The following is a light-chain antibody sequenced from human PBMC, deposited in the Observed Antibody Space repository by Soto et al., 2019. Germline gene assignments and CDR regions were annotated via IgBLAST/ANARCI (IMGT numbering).Light chain of an antibody. CDR2: AAS. CDR3: QQYYSAPFT. Sequence: DIQMTQSPSSLSASVGDRVTITCRASQGISNYLAWYQQKPGEVPKLLIYAASTLQSGVPSRFSGSGSGTRFHLPHSRLQPEDVATYYCQQYYSAPFTFGPGTKVEIK. J-gene: IGKJ3*01. CDR1: QGISNY. V-gene: IGKV1-27*01.